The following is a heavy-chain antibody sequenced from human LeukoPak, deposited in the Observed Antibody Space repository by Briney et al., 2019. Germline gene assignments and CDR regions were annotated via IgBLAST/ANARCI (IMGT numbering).Heavy chain of an antibody. CDR1: GFTFSSYG. CDR2: ISYDGSNK. CDR3: AKDWGSVDTAMVSRGYLDY. J-gene: IGHJ4*02. V-gene: IGHV3-30*18. Sequence: GGSLRLSCAASGFTFSSYGMHWVRQAPGKGLEWVAVISYDGSNKYYADSVKGRFTISRDNSKNTLYLQMNSLRAGDTAVYYCAKDWGSVDTAMVSRGYLDYWGQGTLVTVSS. D-gene: IGHD5-18*01.